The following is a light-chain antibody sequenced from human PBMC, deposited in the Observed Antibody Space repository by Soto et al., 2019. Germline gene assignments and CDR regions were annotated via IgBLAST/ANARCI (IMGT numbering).Light chain of an antibody. CDR1: QDISNY. CDR3: QQYDNYRA. Sequence: DIQMTQSPSSLSASVGDRVTITCQASQDISNYLNWYQQKPGKAPKLLIYKASTLKSGVPSRFSGSGSGTEFTLAISSLQPDDFATYYCQQYDNYRAFGQGTKV. CDR2: KAS. J-gene: IGKJ1*01. V-gene: IGKV1-5*03.